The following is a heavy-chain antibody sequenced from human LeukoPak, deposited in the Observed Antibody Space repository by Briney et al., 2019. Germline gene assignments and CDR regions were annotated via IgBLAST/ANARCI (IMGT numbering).Heavy chain of an antibody. CDR1: GFTFSSYS. CDR2: MTSSRDTI. CDR3: TREPQRAGTSGLDS. D-gene: IGHD6-13*01. J-gene: IGHJ4*02. Sequence: GGSLRLSCAASGFTFSSYSMNWVRQAPGKGLEWVSYMTSSRDTIYYADSVKGRFTISRDNANNSVFLQMNIGRAEDTAIYYCTREPQRAGTSGLDSWGQGTLVTVSP. V-gene: IGHV3-48*01.